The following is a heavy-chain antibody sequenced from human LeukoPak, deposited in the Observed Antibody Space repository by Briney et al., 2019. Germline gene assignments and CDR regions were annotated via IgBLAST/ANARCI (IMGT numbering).Heavy chain of an antibody. CDR1: GAYIFSYGYY. J-gene: IGHJ4*02. D-gene: IGHD3-10*01. V-gene: IGHV4-31*03. Sequence: PSETLSLTCTVSGAYIFSYGYYWSWIRQHPGKGLEWIAYIYYSGNTYYNPSLKSRVTISEDTSKNQFSLKLSSVTAADTAVYYCASGVDRKRLDCWGQGTLVTVSS. CDR2: IYYSGNT. CDR3: ASGVDRKRLDC.